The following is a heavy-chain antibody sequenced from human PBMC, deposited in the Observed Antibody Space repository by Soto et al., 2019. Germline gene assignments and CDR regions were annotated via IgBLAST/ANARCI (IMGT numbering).Heavy chain of an antibody. V-gene: IGHV1-46*01. J-gene: IGHJ4*02. D-gene: IGHD6-19*01. Sequence: ASVKVSCKASGGTFSSYTISWVRQAPGQGLEWMGIINPSGGSTSYAQKFQGRVTMTRGTSTSTVYMELSSLRSEDTAVYYCARARGPYGSGWYGLFDYWGQGTLVTVSS. CDR3: ARARGPYGSGWYGLFDY. CDR1: GGTFSSYT. CDR2: INPSGGST.